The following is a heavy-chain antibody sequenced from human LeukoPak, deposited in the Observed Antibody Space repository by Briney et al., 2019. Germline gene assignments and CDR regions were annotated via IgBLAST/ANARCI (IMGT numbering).Heavy chain of an antibody. CDR3: ANQPKFLWFGERYGMDV. Sequence: GGSLRLSCAASRFSFSTYPMGWVRRAPGKGLEWVSGISASGDVTFHADSVKGRFTISRDNSKNTLYLQMNSLRAEDTAVYYCANQPKFLWFGERYGMDVWGQGTTVTVSS. CDR1: RFSFSTYP. V-gene: IGHV3-23*01. CDR2: ISASGDVT. D-gene: IGHD3-10*01. J-gene: IGHJ6*02.